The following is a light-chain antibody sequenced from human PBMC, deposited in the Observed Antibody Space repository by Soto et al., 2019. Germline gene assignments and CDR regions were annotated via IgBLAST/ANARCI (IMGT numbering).Light chain of an antibody. Sequence: EIVLTQSPGTLSLSPGERATLSCRASQSVSSTRLAWYQQKPGQAPRLLIDGASNRATGIPDRFSGSGSGTDFTLTISRLEPEDCAVYYCQHYSGSQTFGGGNKVEVK. CDR1: QSVSSTR. V-gene: IGKV3-20*01. J-gene: IGKJ4*01. CDR3: QHYSGSQT. CDR2: GAS.